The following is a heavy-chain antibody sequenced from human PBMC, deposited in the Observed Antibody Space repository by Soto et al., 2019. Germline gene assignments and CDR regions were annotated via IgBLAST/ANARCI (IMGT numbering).Heavy chain of an antibody. D-gene: IGHD2-15*01. CDR2: IDINGVV. V-gene: IGHV4-4*07. Sequence: QVPQQESGPGLVNPSDTLSLICRVSGAYINDFSWSWIRQPPGTGLEWIGRIDINGVVQYSPCFRGRLTMSIDTSSNHASLNLKSPTAADTGVYYLARESGESWTYAAYWGQGTLVTVSS. CDR1: GAYINDFS. J-gene: IGHJ4*02. CDR3: ARESGESWTYAAY.